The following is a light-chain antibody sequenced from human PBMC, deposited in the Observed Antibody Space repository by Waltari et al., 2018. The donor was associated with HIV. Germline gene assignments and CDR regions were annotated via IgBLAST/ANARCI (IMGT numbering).Light chain of an antibody. V-gene: IGKV4-1*01. J-gene: IGKJ1*01. CDR1: QNILYRSNNKNY. CDR2: WAS. CDR3: QQYYSTPWT. Sequence: DIVMTQSPASLVVSLGERATINCKSSQNILYRSNNKNYLAWYQQKPGQPPKLPTYWASTRESGVPDRFSGSGSGRDFTLTISSLQAEDVAVYYCQQYYSTPWTFGQGTKVEIK.